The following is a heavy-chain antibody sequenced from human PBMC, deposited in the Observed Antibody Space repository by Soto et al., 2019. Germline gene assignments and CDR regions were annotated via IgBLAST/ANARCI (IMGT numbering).Heavy chain of an antibody. Sequence: APVKVSCKASGYTFTNYGISWVRQAPGQGLEWMGWISAYNGNTNYAQKLQGRVTMTTDTSTSTAYMELRSLRSDDTAVYYCARVITIFGRGFDPWGQGTLVTDSS. CDR3: ARVITIFGRGFDP. D-gene: IGHD3-3*01. J-gene: IGHJ5*02. CDR2: ISAYNGNT. V-gene: IGHV1-18*01. CDR1: GYTFTNYG.